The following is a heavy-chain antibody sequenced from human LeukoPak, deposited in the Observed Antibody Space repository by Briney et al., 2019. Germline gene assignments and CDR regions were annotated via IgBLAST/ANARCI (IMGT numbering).Heavy chain of an antibody. J-gene: IGHJ5*02. CDR3: AKEAELWASFRYYNH. D-gene: IGHD3-16*02. Sequence: ASVKVFCKASGYTFISYSISWVRQAPGQGLEWMVWISPYNDNTDYAEKFRGRDPMTTATATTTIYMELTSLRSHATAVYHCAKEAELWASFRYYNHWGQGTLVTASS. CDR2: ISPYNDNT. V-gene: IGHV1-18*01. CDR1: GYTFISYS.